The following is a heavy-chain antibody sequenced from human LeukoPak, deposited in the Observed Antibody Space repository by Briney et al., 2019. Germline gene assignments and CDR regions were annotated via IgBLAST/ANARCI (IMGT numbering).Heavy chain of an antibody. CDR1: GGTLSSYA. V-gene: IGHV1-69*13. D-gene: IGHD6-13*01. CDR3: ARGSVIAAAGNYFDY. CDR2: IIPMYGTA. Sequence: SVKVSCKASGGTLSSYAISRVRQAPGQGLEWMGGIIPMYGTANYAQKFQGRVTITADESTSTAYMELSSLRSEDTAVYYCARGSVIAAAGNYFDYWGQGTLVTVSS. J-gene: IGHJ4*02.